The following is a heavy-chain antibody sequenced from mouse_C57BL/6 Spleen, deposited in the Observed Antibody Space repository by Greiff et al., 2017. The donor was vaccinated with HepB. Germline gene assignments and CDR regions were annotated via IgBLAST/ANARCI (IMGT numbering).Heavy chain of an antibody. CDR3: ARDMDY. CDR2: ISYDGSN. CDR1: GYSITSGYY. V-gene: IGHV3-6*01. J-gene: IGHJ4*01. Sequence: EVKLQESGPGLVKPSQSLSLTCSVTGYSITSGYYWNWIRQFPGNKLEWMGYISYDGSNNYNPSLKNRISITRDTSKNQFFLKLNSVTTEDTATYYCARDMDYWGQGTSVTVSS.